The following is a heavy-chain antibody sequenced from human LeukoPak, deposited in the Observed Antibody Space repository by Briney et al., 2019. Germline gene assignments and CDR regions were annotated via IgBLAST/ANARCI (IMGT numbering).Heavy chain of an antibody. J-gene: IGHJ4*02. CDR3: VKGGQRYDFWRFDY. Sequence: PGGSLTLSCAVSGVSFSDYAMNWARLAPGTGLQWVSSISGSGGSTYYADSVKGRFSISRDNSKNTLSLQMNSLRAEDTALYYCVKGGQRYDFWRFDYWGQGTVVTVSS. D-gene: IGHD3-3*01. V-gene: IGHV3-23*01. CDR2: ISGSGGST. CDR1: GVSFSDYA.